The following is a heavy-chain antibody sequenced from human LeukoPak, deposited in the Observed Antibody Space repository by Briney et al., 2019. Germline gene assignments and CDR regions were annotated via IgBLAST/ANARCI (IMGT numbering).Heavy chain of an antibody. CDR3: ATDGAGFDT. Sequence: GGSLRLTCAASGFTFNDYYMSWIRQAPGKGLEWLSYINIGGTNTHYADSVKGRFTISRDNAKKSLYLEMNNLRAEDTAVYYCATDGAGFDTWGQGDLVTVSS. CDR1: GFTFNDYY. CDR2: INIGGTNT. J-gene: IGHJ5*02. V-gene: IGHV3-11*01.